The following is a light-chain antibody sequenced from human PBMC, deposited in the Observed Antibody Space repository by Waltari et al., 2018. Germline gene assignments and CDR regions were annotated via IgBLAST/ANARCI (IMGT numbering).Light chain of an antibody. CDR2: RDN. V-gene: IGLV1-47*01. J-gene: IGLJ3*02. CDR1: SSNIGSNY. CDR3: ATWDDSLSGGV. Sequence: QSVVTQPPSASETPGQRVTSSCSGSSSNIGSNYVYWYQQLPGTAPKLLIYRDNQRPSGVPDRFSGSKSGTSASLAISGLRSEDEADYYCATWDDSLSGGVFGGGTKLTVL.